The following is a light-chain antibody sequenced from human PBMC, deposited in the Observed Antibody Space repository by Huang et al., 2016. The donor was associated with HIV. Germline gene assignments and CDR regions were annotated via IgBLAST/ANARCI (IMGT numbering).Light chain of an antibody. CDR1: QGIGTY. CDR2: AAS. V-gene: IGKV1-27*01. Sequence: DIQMTQSPSSLSASVGDRVTISCRASQGIGTYLAWYQHKPGKVPNLLIYAASTLQSGVPSRFSGSGSGTNFTLTSGSLQPEDVAIYYCQKYNSVPRTFGLGTKVEIK. CDR3: QKYNSVPRT. J-gene: IGKJ1*01.